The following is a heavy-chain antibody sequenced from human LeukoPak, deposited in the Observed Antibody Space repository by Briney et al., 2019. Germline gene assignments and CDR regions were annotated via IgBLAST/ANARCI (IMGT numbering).Heavy chain of an antibody. D-gene: IGHD3-16*01. CDR2: IKSKIDGGTT. V-gene: IGHV3-15*01. J-gene: IGHJ6*02. Sequence: PGGSLRLSCTASGFTFSNAWVSWVRQAPGKGLEWVGRIKSKIDGGTTDYAAPVKGRFTISRDDSKNTLYLQMNSLKTEDTAVYYCTTLRYHYYYGMDVWGQGTTVTVSS. CDR1: GFTFSNAW. CDR3: TTLRYHYYYGMDV.